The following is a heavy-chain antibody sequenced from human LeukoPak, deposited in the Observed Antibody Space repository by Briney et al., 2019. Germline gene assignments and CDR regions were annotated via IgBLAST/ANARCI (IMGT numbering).Heavy chain of an antibody. V-gene: IGHV1-2*04. CDR2: INPNSGGT. D-gene: IGHD6-13*01. CDR1: GYTFTGYY. Sequence: ASVKVSCKASGYTFTGYYMHWVRQAPGQGLEWMGWINPNSGGTNYAQKFQGWVTVTRDTSISTAYMELSRLRSDDTAVYYCARDLGVAAAGSYYFDYWGQGTLVTVSS. CDR3: ARDLGVAAAGSYYFDY. J-gene: IGHJ4*02.